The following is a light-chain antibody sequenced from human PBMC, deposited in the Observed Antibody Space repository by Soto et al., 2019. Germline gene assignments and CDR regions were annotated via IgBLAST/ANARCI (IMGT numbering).Light chain of an antibody. CDR2: AAS. J-gene: IGKJ2*01. CDR3: LQDYNFPYT. V-gene: IGKV1-6*01. Sequence: AIQMTQSPSSLSASVGDRVTITCRASQGIKNDLGWYQQRSGKGPKLLIYAASSLQTGVPSRFSGSGSGTDFTLTISSLQPEDSATYYCLQDYNFPYTFGQGTKLEIK. CDR1: QGIKND.